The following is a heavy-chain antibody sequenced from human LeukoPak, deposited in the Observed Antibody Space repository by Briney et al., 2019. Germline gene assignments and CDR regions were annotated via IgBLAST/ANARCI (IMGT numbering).Heavy chain of an antibody. CDR3: ARDRGLMWELLPLGY. J-gene: IGHJ4*02. CDR2: ISSSSSYI. Sequence: GGSLRLSCAASGLTVSSNCMSWVRQAPGKGLEWVSSISSSSSYIYYADSVKGRFTISRDNAKNSLYLQMNSLRAEDTAVYYCARDRGLMWELLPLGYWGQGTLVTVSS. D-gene: IGHD1-26*01. CDR1: GLTVSSNC. V-gene: IGHV3-21*01.